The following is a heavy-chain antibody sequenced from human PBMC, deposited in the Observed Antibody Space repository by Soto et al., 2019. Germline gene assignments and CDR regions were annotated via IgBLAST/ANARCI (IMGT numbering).Heavy chain of an antibody. CDR2: ISGSGGST. D-gene: IGHD3-10*01. J-gene: IGHJ3*02. Sequence: PGGSLRLSCAGSGFMFSNNGMHWVRRAPGKGLEWVSSISGSGGSTYYVDSVKGRFTISRDNSKNTLYLQMNSLRAEDTAVYYCAKATYSGGGAFDIWGQGTMVTVS. CDR3: AKATYSGGGAFDI. CDR1: GFMFSNNG. V-gene: IGHV3-23*01.